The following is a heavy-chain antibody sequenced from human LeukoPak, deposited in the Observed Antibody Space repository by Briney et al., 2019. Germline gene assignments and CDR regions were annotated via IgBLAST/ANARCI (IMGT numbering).Heavy chain of an antibody. CDR3: VLIAVAGTRDY. J-gene: IGHJ4*02. D-gene: IGHD6-19*01. V-gene: IGHV3-30*03. Sequence: GRSLRLSCAASGFTFSSYGMHWVRQAPGKGLEWVAVISYDGSNKYYADSVKGRFTISRDNSKNTLYLQMNSLRAEDTAVYYCVLIAVAGTRDYWGQGTLVTVSS. CDR1: GFTFSSYG. CDR2: ISYDGSNK.